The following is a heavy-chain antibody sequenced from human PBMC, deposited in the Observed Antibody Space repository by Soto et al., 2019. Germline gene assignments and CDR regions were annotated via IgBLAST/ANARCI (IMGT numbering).Heavy chain of an antibody. CDR1: GFTFSSYG. J-gene: IGHJ4*02. CDR2: MSSDGSNK. V-gene: IGHV3-30*03. Sequence: QVQLVESGGGVVQPGRSLRLSCAASGFTFSSYGIHWVRQAPGKGLEWVAVMSSDGSNKYYADSVKGRFTISRDNSKNTLYLQMNSRRAEDTAVYYCARDSLYDSSGYYYGHFDYWGQGTLVTVSS. D-gene: IGHD3-22*01. CDR3: ARDSLYDSSGYYYGHFDY.